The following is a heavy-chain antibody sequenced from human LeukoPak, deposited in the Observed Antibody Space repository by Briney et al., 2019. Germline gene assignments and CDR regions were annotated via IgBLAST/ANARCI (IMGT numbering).Heavy chain of an antibody. Sequence: ASVKVSCKASGGTFSSFPISWVRQAPGQGLEWMGGIIPSFGTANYAQKFQGRVTITTDESTGTAYMELSSLRSEDTAVYYCAITLYSSRPGAYYYYMDVWGKGTTVTVSS. CDR3: AITLYSSRPGAYYYYMDV. D-gene: IGHD6-13*01. V-gene: IGHV1-69*05. CDR2: IIPSFGTA. CDR1: GGTFSSFP. J-gene: IGHJ6*03.